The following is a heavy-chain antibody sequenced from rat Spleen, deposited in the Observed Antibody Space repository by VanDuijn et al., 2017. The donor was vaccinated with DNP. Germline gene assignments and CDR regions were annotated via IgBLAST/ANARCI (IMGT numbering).Heavy chain of an antibody. CDR2: ISYDGVST. Sequence: EVQLVESGGGLVQPGRSMKLSCAASGFTFTNYYMAWVRRTPAKGLEWVAYISYDGVSTYNGGSVKGRFTISRDNVKNTLYLQMNSLRSEDMATYYCARHVLPLRVWDYWGQGVMVTVSS. CDR1: GFTFTNYY. J-gene: IGHJ2*01. D-gene: IGHD1-4*01. V-gene: IGHV5-22*01. CDR3: ARHVLPLRVWDY.